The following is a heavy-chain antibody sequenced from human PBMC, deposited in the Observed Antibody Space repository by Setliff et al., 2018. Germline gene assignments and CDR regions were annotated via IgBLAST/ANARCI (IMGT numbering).Heavy chain of an antibody. J-gene: IGHJ5*01. V-gene: IGHV4-61*09. D-gene: IGHD2-15*01. Sequence: LSLTCNVSGASISSGSHYWSWIRQSAGEKPTWIGHVYGTGSTNYNPSFESRVSISVDKSNNQFSLKMTSVTAADTAMYYCVRDRYGRNSDGSGVYNWFDSWGQGSLVTVSS. CDR1: GASISSGSHY. CDR2: VYGTGST. CDR3: VRDRYGRNSDGSGVYNWFDS.